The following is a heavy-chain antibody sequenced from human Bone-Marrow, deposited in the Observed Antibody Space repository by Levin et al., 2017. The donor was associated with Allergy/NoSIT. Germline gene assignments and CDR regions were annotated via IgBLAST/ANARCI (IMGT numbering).Heavy chain of an antibody. D-gene: IGHD1-1*01. CDR1: GYTFTSYY. V-gene: IGHV1-46*01. CDR2: INPSGGST. Sequence: GGSLRLSCKASGYTFTSYYMHWVRQAPGQGLEWMGIINPSGGSTSYAQKFQGRVTMTRDTSTSTVYMELSSLRSEDTAVYYCARGDWNERRDTDFDYWGQGTLVTVSS. J-gene: IGHJ4*02. CDR3: ARGDWNERRDTDFDY.